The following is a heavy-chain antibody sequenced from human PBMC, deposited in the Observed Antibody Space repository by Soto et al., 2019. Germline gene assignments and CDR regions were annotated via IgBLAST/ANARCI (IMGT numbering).Heavy chain of an antibody. J-gene: IGHJ3*02. D-gene: IGHD2-15*01. CDR2: IYPGDSDT. V-gene: IGHV5-51*01. Sequence: PGESLKISCKGSGCSFTSYRFGWVRQMPGKGLEWMGIIYPGDSDTRYSPSFQGQVTISADKSISTAYLQWSSLKASDTAMYYCVTSQCSGGSCTRSAAFDIWGQGTMVTVSS. CDR3: VTSQCSGGSCTRSAAFDI. CDR1: GCSFTSYR.